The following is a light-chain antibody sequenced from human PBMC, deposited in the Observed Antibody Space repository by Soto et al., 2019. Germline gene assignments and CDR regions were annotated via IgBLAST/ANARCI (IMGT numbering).Light chain of an antibody. CDR3: QQYNNWTPERT. Sequence: EIVMTQSPATLSVSPGERATLSCRASQSVSSNLAWYQQKPGQAPRLLIYGASTRATGIPARFSGSGSGTEFTLTLSSLQSEDFAVYYCQQYNNWTPERTFGQGTKVEIK. J-gene: IGKJ1*01. CDR2: GAS. CDR1: QSVSSN. V-gene: IGKV3-15*01.